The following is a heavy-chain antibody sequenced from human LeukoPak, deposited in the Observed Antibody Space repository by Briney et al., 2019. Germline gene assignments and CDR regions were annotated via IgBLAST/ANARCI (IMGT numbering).Heavy chain of an antibody. V-gene: IGHV3-30*02. D-gene: IGHD6-6*01. CDR2: IRYDGSNK. CDR3: AKDLDSSSVFYFDY. CDR1: GFTFSSYG. Sequence: GGSLRLSCAASGFTFSSYGMHWVRQAPGKGLEWVAFIRYDGSNKYYADSVKGRFTISRDNSKNTLYLQMNSLRAEDTAVYYCAKDLDSSSVFYFDYWGQGTLVTVSS. J-gene: IGHJ4*02.